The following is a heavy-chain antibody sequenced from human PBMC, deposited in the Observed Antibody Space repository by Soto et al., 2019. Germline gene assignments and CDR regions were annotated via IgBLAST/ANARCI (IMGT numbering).Heavy chain of an antibody. Sequence: SETLSLTCTVSGGSISSGGYYWSWIRQHPGKGLEWIGYIYYSGSTYYNPSLKSRVTISVDTSKNQFSLKLSSVTAADTAVYYCARGVRITIFGVVIMRDIDYWGQGTLVTVSS. V-gene: IGHV4-31*03. D-gene: IGHD3-3*01. CDR2: IYYSGST. CDR3: ARGVRITIFGVVIMRDIDY. CDR1: GGSISSGGYY. J-gene: IGHJ4*02.